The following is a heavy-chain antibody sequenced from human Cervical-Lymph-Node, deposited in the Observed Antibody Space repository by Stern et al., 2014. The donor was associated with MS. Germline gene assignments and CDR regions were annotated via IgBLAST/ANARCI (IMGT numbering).Heavy chain of an antibody. D-gene: IGHD2-2*01. Sequence: QLQLQESGPGLVKPSETLSLTCTVSGGSISSYYWSWIRQPPGKGLEWIGYIYYSGSTNYNPSLKSRVTISVDTSKNQFSLKLSSVTAADTAVYYCARVAILGYCSSTSCSNWFDPWGQGTLVTVSS. J-gene: IGHJ5*02. V-gene: IGHV4-59*01. CDR2: IYYSGST. CDR1: GGSISSYY. CDR3: ARVAILGYCSSTSCSNWFDP.